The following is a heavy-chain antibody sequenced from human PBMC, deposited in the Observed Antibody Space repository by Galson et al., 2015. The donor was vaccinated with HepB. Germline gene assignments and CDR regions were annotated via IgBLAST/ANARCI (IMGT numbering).Heavy chain of an antibody. CDR1: GYTFTSYA. Sequence: SVKVSCKASGYTFTSYAMHWVRQAPGQRLEWMGWINAGNGNTKYSQKFQGRVTITRDTSASTAYMELSSLRSEDTAVYYCARAPPHRGGIAAADVFDYWGQGTLVTVSS. CDR2: INAGNGNT. CDR3: ARAPPHRGGIAAADVFDY. J-gene: IGHJ4*02. D-gene: IGHD6-13*01. V-gene: IGHV1-3*01.